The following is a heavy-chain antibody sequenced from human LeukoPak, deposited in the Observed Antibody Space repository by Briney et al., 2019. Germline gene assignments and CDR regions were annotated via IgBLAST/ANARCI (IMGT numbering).Heavy chain of an antibody. Sequence: SETLSLTCTVSGGSISSYYWSWIRQPAGKGLEWIGRIYTSGSTNYNPSLKSRVTISVDTSKNQFSLKLSSVTAADTAVYYCARDPPSCSGGSCYDAFDIWGQGTMVTVSS. CDR1: GGSISSYY. V-gene: IGHV4-4*07. CDR3: ARDPPSCSGGSCYDAFDI. J-gene: IGHJ3*02. D-gene: IGHD2-15*01. CDR2: IYTSGST.